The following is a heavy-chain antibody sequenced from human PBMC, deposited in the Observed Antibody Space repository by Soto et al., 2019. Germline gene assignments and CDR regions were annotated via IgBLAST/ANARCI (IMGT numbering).Heavy chain of an antibody. Sequence: SETLSLTCTVSGGSISSGGTGSYWTWIRQLPGKGLEWIGYIYYSGSTYYNPSLKSRVTISVDTSKNQFSLKLSSVTAADTAVYYCARRLRGYYDSSGYSYWGQGTLVTVSS. CDR2: IYYSGST. CDR1: GGSISSGGTGSY. D-gene: IGHD3-22*01. J-gene: IGHJ4*02. CDR3: ARRLRGYYDSSGYSY. V-gene: IGHV4-39*01.